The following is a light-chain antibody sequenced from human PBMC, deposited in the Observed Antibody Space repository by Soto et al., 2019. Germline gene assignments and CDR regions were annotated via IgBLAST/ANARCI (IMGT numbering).Light chain of an antibody. CDR1: VSSSSY. CDR2: KAT. V-gene: IGKV1-5*03. CDR3: QHYNSFPWT. Sequence: DVQMTQSPSTLSASVGGRVTITCRASVSSSSYWTQHQPGPATAPKLLIYKATNSESAVTSRGSGSGSGTELTLTIRSLQPDDFAAYYCQHYNSFPWTFGQGTKVDIK. J-gene: IGKJ1*01.